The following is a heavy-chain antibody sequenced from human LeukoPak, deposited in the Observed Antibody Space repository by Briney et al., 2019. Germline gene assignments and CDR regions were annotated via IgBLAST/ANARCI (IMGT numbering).Heavy chain of an antibody. CDR2: ISAYNGNT. CDR1: GYTFTSYG. V-gene: IGHV1-18*01. Sequence: ASVKVSCKASGYTFTSYGISWVRQAPGQGLEWMGWISAYNGNTNYAQKLQGRVTMTTDTSTSTAYMELRSLRSDDTAVYYCARDTYYYDSSGYRPIDYWGQGTLVTVSS. D-gene: IGHD3-22*01. J-gene: IGHJ4*02. CDR3: ARDTYYYDSSGYRPIDY.